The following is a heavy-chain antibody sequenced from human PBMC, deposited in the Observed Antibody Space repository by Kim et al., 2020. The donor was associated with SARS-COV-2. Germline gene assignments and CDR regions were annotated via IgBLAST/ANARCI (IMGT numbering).Heavy chain of an antibody. CDR3: AQRMDV. CDR2: IGTSSSMI. Sequence: GGSLRLSCVASGITFSSYSMNWVRQAPGKGLEWVSYIGTSSSMIYYADSVKGRFTISRDNAKNSLYLQMNSLRDEYTAVYYCAQRMDVWGQGTTVTVSS. V-gene: IGHV3-48*02. CDR1: GITFSSYS. J-gene: IGHJ6*02.